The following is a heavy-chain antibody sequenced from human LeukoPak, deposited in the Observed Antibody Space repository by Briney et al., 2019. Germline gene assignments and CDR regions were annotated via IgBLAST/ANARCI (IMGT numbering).Heavy chain of an antibody. V-gene: IGHV4-39*01. Sequence: SETLSLTCTVSGDSMRGGNYYWDWIRQPPGRGLEWIGNIYYSGNTHYNPSLKSRVTISVDTSKNQFSLNLSSVTAADTAVYYCARHLASCGSDCYLAYFDYWGQGTLVTVSS. CDR2: IYYSGNT. J-gene: IGHJ4*02. D-gene: IGHD2-21*02. CDR3: ARHLASCGSDCYLAYFDY. CDR1: GDSMRGGNYY.